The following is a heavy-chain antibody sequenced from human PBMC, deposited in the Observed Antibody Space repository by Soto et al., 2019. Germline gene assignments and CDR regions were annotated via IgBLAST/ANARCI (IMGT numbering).Heavy chain of an antibody. V-gene: IGHV4-59*04. CDR2: IDYNGVT. D-gene: IGHD2-2*01. J-gene: IGHJ4*02. CDR3: GRVMIGTSRHTDSDY. CDR1: GGSISVYY. Sequence: SETLSLTCTISGGSISVYYWGWIRQTPGKGLEWIGNIDYNGVTYYNPSLKSRVTVSKDTSKNQFSLKVASVTAADTAIYYCGRVMIGTSRHTDSDYWGQGTQVTVSS.